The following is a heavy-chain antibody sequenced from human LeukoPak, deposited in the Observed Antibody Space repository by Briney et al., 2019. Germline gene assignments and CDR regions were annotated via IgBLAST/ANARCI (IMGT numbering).Heavy chain of an antibody. CDR1: GGSISSSSYY. V-gene: IGHV4-39*07. CDR3: AGFHYDSSGYLNGAFDI. Sequence: SETLSLTCTVSGGSISSSSYYWGWIRQPPGKGLEWIGSIYYSGSTYYNPSLKSRVTISVDTSKNQFSLKLSSVTAADTAVYYCAGFHYDSSGYLNGAFDIWGQGTMVTVSS. CDR2: IYYSGST. D-gene: IGHD3-22*01. J-gene: IGHJ3*02.